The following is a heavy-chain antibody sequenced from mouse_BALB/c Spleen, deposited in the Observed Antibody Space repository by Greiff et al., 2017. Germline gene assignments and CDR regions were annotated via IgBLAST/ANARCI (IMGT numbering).Heavy chain of an antibody. D-gene: IGHD1-1*01. V-gene: IGHV1-18*01. Sequence: VQLQQSGPELVKPGASVKISCKASGYTFTEYTMHWVKQSHGKSLEWIGGINPNNGGNSYNQKFKGKATLTVDKSSSAAYMELRSLTTEDSADYYGAHYGNDWSFDVWGAGTTVTVSS. CDR2: INPNNGGN. J-gene: IGHJ1*01. CDR1: GYTFTEYT. CDR3: AHYGNDWSFDV.